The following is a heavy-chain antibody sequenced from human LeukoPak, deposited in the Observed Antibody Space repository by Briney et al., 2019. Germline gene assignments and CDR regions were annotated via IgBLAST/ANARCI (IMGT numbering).Heavy chain of an antibody. Sequence: ASVKVSCKASGYTFTGYYLQWERQAPGQGLEWVGWINPNRGGTNYAQRFQGRVTMTRDTSSSTVYMELSSLTSDDTAVYYCARDQGAAAGRTDYWGQGTLVTVSS. CDR2: INPNRGGT. V-gene: IGHV1-2*02. D-gene: IGHD6-13*01. J-gene: IGHJ4*02. CDR1: GYTFTGYY. CDR3: ARDQGAAAGRTDY.